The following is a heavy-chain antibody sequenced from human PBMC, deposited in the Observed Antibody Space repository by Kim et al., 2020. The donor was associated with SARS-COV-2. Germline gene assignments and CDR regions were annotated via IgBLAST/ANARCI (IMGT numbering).Heavy chain of an antibody. CDR3: ARDRLVRGLMDYYYGMDV. V-gene: IGHV3-11*06. D-gene: IGHD3-10*01. Sequence: KGRFRLSRDNAKNSLYLQINSLRSEDTAVYYCARDRLVRGLMDYYYGMDVWGQGTTVTVSS. J-gene: IGHJ6*02.